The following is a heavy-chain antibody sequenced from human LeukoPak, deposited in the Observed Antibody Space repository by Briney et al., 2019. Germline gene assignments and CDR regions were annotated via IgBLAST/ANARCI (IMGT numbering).Heavy chain of an antibody. V-gene: IGHV3-30-3*01. CDR1: GFTFSSYA. D-gene: IGHD1-26*01. CDR3: ARENSGSYFRKDY. CDR2: ISYDGNNK. Sequence: GGSLRLSCAASGFTFSSYAMHWVRQAPGKGLEWVAVISYDGNNKYYADSVKGRFTISRGNSKNTLYLQMNSLRAEDTAVYYCARENSGSYFRKDYWGQGTLVTVSS. J-gene: IGHJ4*02.